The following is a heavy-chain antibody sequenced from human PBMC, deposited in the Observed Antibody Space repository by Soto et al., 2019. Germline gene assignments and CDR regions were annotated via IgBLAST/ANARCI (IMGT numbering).Heavy chain of an antibody. Sequence: QVQLVQSGAEVKKPGSSVKVSCKASGGTFTSYAISWVRQAPGQGLEWMGGIIPIFGTANYAQTFKGRVTTHEDESLSNAATDLRSLGASGTAGCCCAAGGDILVVPVDIGSARRDWWYAALEAFDIWGQGGMVTVTS. CDR3: AAGGDILVVPVDIGSARRDWWYAALEAFDI. D-gene: IGHD2-2*02. CDR2: IIPIFGTA. CDR1: GGTFTSYA. J-gene: IGHJ3*02. V-gene: IGHV1-69*01.